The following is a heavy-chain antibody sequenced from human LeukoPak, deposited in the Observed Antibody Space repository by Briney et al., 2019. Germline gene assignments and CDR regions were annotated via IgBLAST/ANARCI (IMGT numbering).Heavy chain of an antibody. CDR2: ISGSGGST. Sequence: GGSLRLSCAASGFTFSSYAMSWVRQAPGKGLEWVSAISGSGGSTYYADSVKGRFTISRDNSKNTLYLQMNSLRAEDTAVYYCAKDMFRLRYFDWLLYFDYWGQGTLVTVSS. CDR1: GFTFSSYA. D-gene: IGHD3-9*01. CDR3: AKDMFRLRYFDWLLYFDY. V-gene: IGHV3-23*01. J-gene: IGHJ4*02.